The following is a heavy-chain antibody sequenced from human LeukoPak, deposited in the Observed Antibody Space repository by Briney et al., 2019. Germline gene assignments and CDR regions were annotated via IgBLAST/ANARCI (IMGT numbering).Heavy chain of an antibody. CDR3: AKESSWVVLVVYAMFDY. CDR1: GFTFSSYS. V-gene: IGHV3-21*04. CDR2: ISSSSSYI. D-gene: IGHD2-8*01. J-gene: IGHJ4*02. Sequence: PGGSLRLSCAASGFTFSSYSMNWVRQAPGKGLEWVSSISSSSSYIYYADSVKGRFTISRDNAKNSLYLQMNSLRAEDTAVYYCAKESSWVVLVVYAMFDYWGQGTLVTVSS.